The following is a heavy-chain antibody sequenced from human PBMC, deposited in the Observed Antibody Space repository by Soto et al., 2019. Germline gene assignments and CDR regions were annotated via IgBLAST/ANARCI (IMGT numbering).Heavy chain of an antibody. D-gene: IGHD1-1*01. J-gene: IGHJ4*02. CDR1: GGSISSYY. CDR2: IYYSGST. Sequence: SETLSLTCTVSGGSISSYYWSWIRQPPGKGLEWIGYIYYSGSTNYNPSLKSRVTISVDTSKNLFSLKLSSVTAAVTAVYYCARSNWNLRPFDYWGQGTLVTVSS. CDR3: ARSNWNLRPFDY. V-gene: IGHV4-59*01.